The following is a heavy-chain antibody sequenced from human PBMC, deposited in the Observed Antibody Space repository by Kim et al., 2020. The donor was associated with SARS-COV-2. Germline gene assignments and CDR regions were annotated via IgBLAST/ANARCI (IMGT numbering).Heavy chain of an antibody. J-gene: IGHJ6*02. V-gene: IGHV3-33*01. CDR3: ARDFDYGDNYYYYGMDV. Sequence: GGSLRLSCAASGFTFSSYGMHWVRQAPGKGLEWVAVIWYYGSNKYYADSVKGRFTISRDNSKNTLYLQMNSLRAEDTAVYYCARDFDYGDNYYYYGMDVWGQGTTVTVSS. CDR2: IWYYGSNK. D-gene: IGHD4-17*01. CDR1: GFTFSSYG.